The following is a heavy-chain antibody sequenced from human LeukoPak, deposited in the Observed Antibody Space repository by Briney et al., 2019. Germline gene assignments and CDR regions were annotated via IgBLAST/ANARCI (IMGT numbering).Heavy chain of an antibody. V-gene: IGHV3-21*01. J-gene: IGHJ4*02. Sequence: GSMRLSCPAYGFSSGSYSMNWDRQAEGRGLEWVSSISSCRSYIYYADSVKGRLTISRDNAKSSLYLQMNSLRAEETGFYSWARRKDLGYWGQGTLVTVSS. CDR3: ARRKDLGY. CDR1: GFSSGSYS. D-gene: IGHD3-16*01. CDR2: ISSCRSYI.